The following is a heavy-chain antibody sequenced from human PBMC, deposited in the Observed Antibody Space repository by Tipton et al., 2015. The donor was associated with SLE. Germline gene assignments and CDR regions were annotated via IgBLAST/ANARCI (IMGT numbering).Heavy chain of an antibody. D-gene: IGHD6-13*01. Sequence: TLSLTCTVSGGSISSYYWSWIRQPPGKGLEWIGYIYYSGSTNYNPSLKSRVTISVDTSKNQFSLKLSSVTAADTAVYYCARVRSDLRSSSWGQGFDYWGQGTLVTVSS. CDR3: ARVRSDLRSSSWGQGFDY. J-gene: IGHJ4*02. CDR1: GGSISSYY. CDR2: IYYSGST. V-gene: IGHV4-59*01.